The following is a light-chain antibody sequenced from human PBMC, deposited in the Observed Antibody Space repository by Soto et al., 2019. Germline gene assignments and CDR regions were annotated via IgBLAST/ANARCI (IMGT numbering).Light chain of an antibody. J-gene: IGLJ1*01. V-gene: IGLV3-21*02. CDR2: DDS. CDR1: NIGSKS. Sequence: SYYLTQPPSVSVAPVQTARITCGGNNIGSKSVHWYQQKPGQAPVLVVYDDSDRPSGITELFSGSNSGNKATLTISRVEAGDEAEYYCQVSDSSSDXPVVCGTGTKV. CDR3: QVSDSSSDXPVV.